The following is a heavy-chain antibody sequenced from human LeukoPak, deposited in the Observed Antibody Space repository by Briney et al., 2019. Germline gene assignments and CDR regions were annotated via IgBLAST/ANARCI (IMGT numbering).Heavy chain of an antibody. V-gene: IGHV3-21*01. CDR1: GFTFSSYS. J-gene: IGHJ3*02. CDR2: ISSSSSYI. Sequence: NTGGSLRLSCAASGFTFSSYSMNWVRQAPGKGLEWVSSISSSSSYIYYADSVKGRFTISSDNAKNSLYLQMNSLRAEDTAVYYCASPLLSGGYQGDAFDIWGQGTMVTVSS. CDR3: ASPLLSGGYQGDAFDI. D-gene: IGHD3-22*01.